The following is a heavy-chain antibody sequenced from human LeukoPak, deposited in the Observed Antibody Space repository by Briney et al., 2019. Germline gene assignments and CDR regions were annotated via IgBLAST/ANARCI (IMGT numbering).Heavy chain of an antibody. CDR2: IYYSGST. D-gene: IGHD4-23*01. CDR1: GGSISSSSYY. CDR3: ATLKGGNSDFDY. J-gene: IGHJ4*02. V-gene: IGHV4-39*01. Sequence: SETLSLTCTVSGGSISSSSYYWGWIRQPPGKGLEWIGSIYYSGSTYYNPSLKSRVTISVDTSKNQFSLKLSSVTAADTAVYYCATLKGGNSDFDYWGQGTLVTVSS.